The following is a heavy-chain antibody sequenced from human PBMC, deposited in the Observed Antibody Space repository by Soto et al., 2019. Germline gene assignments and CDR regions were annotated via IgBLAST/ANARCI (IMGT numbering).Heavy chain of an antibody. D-gene: IGHD3-3*01. V-gene: IGHV3-30-3*01. CDR3: ARDPVLRFLEWLPYGMDV. CDR1: GFTFSSYA. Sequence: QVQLVESGGGVVQPGRSLRLSCAASGFTFSSYAMHWVRQAPGKGLERVAVISYDGSNKYYADSVKGRFTISRDNSKNTLYLQMNSLRAEDTAVYYCARDPVLRFLEWLPYGMDVWGQGTTVTVSS. J-gene: IGHJ6*02. CDR2: ISYDGSNK.